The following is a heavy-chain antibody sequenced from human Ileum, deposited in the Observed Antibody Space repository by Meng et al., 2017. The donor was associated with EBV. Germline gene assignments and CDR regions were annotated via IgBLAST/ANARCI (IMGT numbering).Heavy chain of an antibody. J-gene: IGHJ4*02. Sequence: QVQLVQSGAEEKKPGASVKVSCKASGYTFPGYYMHWVRQAPGQGLEWMGRINPNSGGTNYAQKFQGRVTMTRDTSISTAYMELSRLRSDDTAVYYCARVGYGSGSFRFDYWGQGTLVTVSS. CDR3: ARVGYGSGSFRFDY. V-gene: IGHV1-2*06. CDR2: INPNSGGT. D-gene: IGHD3-10*01. CDR1: GYTFPGYY.